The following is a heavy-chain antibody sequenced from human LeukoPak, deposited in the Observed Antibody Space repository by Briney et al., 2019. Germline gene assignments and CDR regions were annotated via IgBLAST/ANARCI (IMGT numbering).Heavy chain of an antibody. CDR1: GFTLCSHA. V-gene: IGHV3-23*01. D-gene: IGHD5-18*01. CDR3: AKDKSPHTAMVTPHDY. CDR2: ISGSGGST. J-gene: IGHJ4*02. Sequence: PGGALRPSCAAPGFTLCSHAMRWVPQAPGEGVGWVSAISGSGGSTYYADSVKGRFTISRDNSKNTLYLQMNSLRAEDTAVYYCAKDKSPHTAMVTPHDYWGQGTLVTVSS.